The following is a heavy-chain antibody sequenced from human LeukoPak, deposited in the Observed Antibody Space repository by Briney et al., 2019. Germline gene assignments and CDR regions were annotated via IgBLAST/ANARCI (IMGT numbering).Heavy chain of an antibody. D-gene: IGHD3-9*01. J-gene: IGHJ4*02. V-gene: IGHV3-21*06. CDR1: GFAFSSYS. CDR2: ISSSSSYI. Sequence: GGSLRLSCAASGFAFSSYSMNWVRHAPGRGLEWVSSISSSSSYIYYADSVKGRFTISRDNAQNSLYLQMNSLRAEDTAVYYCARGDYDVLTGYSSYYFDYWGQGTLVTVSS. CDR3: ARGDYDVLTGYSSYYFDY.